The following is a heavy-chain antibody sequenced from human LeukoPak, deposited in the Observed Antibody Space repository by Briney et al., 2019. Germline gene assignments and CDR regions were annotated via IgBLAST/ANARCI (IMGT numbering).Heavy chain of an antibody. D-gene: IGHD4-23*01. J-gene: IGHJ3*02. CDR2: IYYSGST. CDR1: GGSISSHY. V-gene: IGHV4-59*11. CDR3: ARVPFTVVAVPFDAFDI. Sequence: EXLSLTCTVSGGSISSHYWSWLRQPPGKGLEWIGYIYYSGSTNYNPSLTSRVTISVDTSKNQFSLKLSSVTAADTAVYYCARVPFTVVAVPFDAFDIWGQGTMVTVSS.